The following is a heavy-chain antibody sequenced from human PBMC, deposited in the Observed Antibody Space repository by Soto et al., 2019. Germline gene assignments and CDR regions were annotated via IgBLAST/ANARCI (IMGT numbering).Heavy chain of an antibody. CDR3: AMVDVYVTPSPQDV. Sequence: QVQLVQSGAEVQNPGASVKVSCKASGYTFTRYGIGWARQAPGQGLEWMGWSNTYNGNTNYAQNVQGRVTLTTDTSTSTADMGLRSLRSNDTAIYYCAMVDVYVTPSPQDVWGQGTTFIVSS. D-gene: IGHD3-16*01. CDR1: GYTFTRYG. V-gene: IGHV1-18*01. J-gene: IGHJ6*02. CDR2: SNTYNGNT.